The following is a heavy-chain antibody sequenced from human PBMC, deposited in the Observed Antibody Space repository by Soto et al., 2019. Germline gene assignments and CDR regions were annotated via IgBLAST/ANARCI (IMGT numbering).Heavy chain of an antibody. V-gene: IGHV3-7*03. CDR2: IKQDGTEK. J-gene: IGHJ4*02. Sequence: GGSLRLSCAASGFTFSDYWMTWVRQAPGKGLEWVANIKQDGTEKYYVASVNGRFTTSRDNAENSLYLQMNSLRAEDTAVYYCARVLWDSSAWYRLNYWGQGTLVTVSS. CDR3: ARVLWDSSAWYRLNY. D-gene: IGHD6-19*01. CDR1: GFTFSDYW.